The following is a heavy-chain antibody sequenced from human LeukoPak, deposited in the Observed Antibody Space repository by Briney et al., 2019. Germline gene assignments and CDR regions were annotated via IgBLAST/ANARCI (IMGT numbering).Heavy chain of an antibody. J-gene: IGHJ4*02. CDR3: ARGLRDYYDSSASLDY. D-gene: IGHD3-22*01. CDR2: IYYSGST. Sequence: SETLSLTCTVSGGSISSGGYYWSWIRQHPGKGLEWIGYIYYSGSTYYNPSLKSRVTISVDTSKNQFSLKLSSVTAADTAVYYCARGLRDYYDSSASLDYWGQGTLVTVSS. V-gene: IGHV4-31*03. CDR1: GGSISSGGYY.